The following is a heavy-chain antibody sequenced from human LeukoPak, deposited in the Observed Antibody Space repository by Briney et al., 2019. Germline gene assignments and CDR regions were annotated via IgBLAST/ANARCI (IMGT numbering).Heavy chain of an antibody. CDR2: IYTSGST. CDR3: ARAVKWLRFPDSYNWFDP. D-gene: IGHD5-12*01. Sequence: PSETLSLTCTVSGGSISSYYWSWIRQPAGKGLEWIGRIYTSGSTNYNPSLKSRVTMSVDTSKNQFSLKLSSVTAADTAVYYCARAVKWLRFPDSYNWFDPWGQGTLVTVSS. V-gene: IGHV4-4*07. CDR1: GGSISSYY. J-gene: IGHJ5*02.